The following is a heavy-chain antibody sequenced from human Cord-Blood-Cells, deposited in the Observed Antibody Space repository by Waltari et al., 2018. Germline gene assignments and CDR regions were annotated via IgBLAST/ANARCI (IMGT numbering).Heavy chain of an antibody. CDR3: ARDYSGSY. V-gene: IGHV3-7*01. CDR2: IKQDGSEK. Sequence: EVQLVESGGGLFQPGGSLSVSCAASGFTFRSYWMGWVRQAPGKGLEWVANIKQDGSEKYYVDSVKGRFTISRDNAKNSLYLQMNSLRAEDTAVYYCARDYSGSYWGQGTLVTVSS. D-gene: IGHD1-26*01. CDR1: GFTFRSYW. J-gene: IGHJ4*02.